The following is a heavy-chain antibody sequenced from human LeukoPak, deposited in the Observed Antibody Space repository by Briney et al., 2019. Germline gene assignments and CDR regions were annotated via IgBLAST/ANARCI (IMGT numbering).Heavy chain of an antibody. J-gene: IGHJ6*02. V-gene: IGHV3-20*04. D-gene: IGHD3-22*01. CDR2: INWNGGST. CDR1: GFTFDDYG. CDR3: ARGKVYYYDSSGPAYGMDV. Sequence: SGGSLRLSCAASGFTFDDYGMSWVRQAPGKGLEWVSGINWNGGSTGYADSVKGRFTISRDNAKNSLYLQMNSLRAEDTALSYCARGKVYYYDSSGPAYGMDVWGQGTTVTVSS.